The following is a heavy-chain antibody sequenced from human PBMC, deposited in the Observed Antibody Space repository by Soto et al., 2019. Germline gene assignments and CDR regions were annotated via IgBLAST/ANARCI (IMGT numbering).Heavy chain of an antibody. Sequence: GSLRLSCAASGFTFSSYGMHWVRQAPGKGLEWVAVISYDGSNKYYADSVKGRFTISRDNSKNTLYLQMNSLRAEDTAVYYCAKDYDFWSGPYYYGMDVWGQGT. CDR3: AKDYDFWSGPYYYGMDV. D-gene: IGHD3-3*01. V-gene: IGHV3-30*18. CDR1: GFTFSSYG. J-gene: IGHJ6*02. CDR2: ISYDGSNK.